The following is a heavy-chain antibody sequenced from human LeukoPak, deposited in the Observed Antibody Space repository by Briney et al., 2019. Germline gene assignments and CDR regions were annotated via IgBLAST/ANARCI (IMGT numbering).Heavy chain of an antibody. CDR1: GFTFKSYW. Sequence: PGGSLRLSCAASGFTFKSYWMHWVRQAPGKGLVWVSRINSDGSSIGYADSVKGRFTISRDNAKNTLYLQMNSLGAEDTAVYYCARDLSYYDFWSDLDYWGQGTLVTVSS. CDR3: ARDLSYYDFWSDLDY. V-gene: IGHV3-74*01. D-gene: IGHD3-3*01. J-gene: IGHJ4*02. CDR2: INSDGSSI.